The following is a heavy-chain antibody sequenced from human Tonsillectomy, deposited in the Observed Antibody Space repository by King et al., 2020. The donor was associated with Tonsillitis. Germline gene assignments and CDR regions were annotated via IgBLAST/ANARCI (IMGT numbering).Heavy chain of an antibody. CDR2: ISGSGGST. J-gene: IGHJ6*02. CDR3: AKDRDFWSPHGMDV. Sequence: VQLVESGGGLIQPWGSLRLSCAASGFTFSSYAMSWVRQAPGKGLEWVSGISGSGGSTYYADSVKGRFAISRDNSKNTLYLQMNSLRAEDTAVYYCAKDRDFWSPHGMDVWGQGTTVTVSS. CDR1: GFTFSSYA. D-gene: IGHD3-3*01. V-gene: IGHV3-23*04.